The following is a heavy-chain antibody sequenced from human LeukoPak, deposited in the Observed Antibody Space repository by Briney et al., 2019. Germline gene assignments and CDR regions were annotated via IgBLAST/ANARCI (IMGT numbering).Heavy chain of an antibody. CDR2: INTDGSST. D-gene: IGHD3-22*01. J-gene: IGHJ6*03. CDR1: GFTFSSYW. V-gene: IGHV3-74*01. Sequence: PGGSLRLSCAASGFTFSSYWMHWGRQAPGKGRVWVSRINTDGSSTGYADSGKGRCTMSRDNAKNTLHLQMNSVRAEDTAVYYCARPRRPYYYDSSGLDYYYMDVWGKGTTVTASS. CDR3: ARPRRPYYYDSSGLDYYYMDV.